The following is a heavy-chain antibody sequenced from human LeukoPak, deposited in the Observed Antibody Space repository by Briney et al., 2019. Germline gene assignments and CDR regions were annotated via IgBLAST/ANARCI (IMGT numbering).Heavy chain of an antibody. CDR2: IYYSGST. J-gene: IGHJ6*04. CDR3: ARGDKQQLVPVGMDV. V-gene: IGHV4-61*01. CDR1: GGSVSSGSYY. D-gene: IGHD6-13*01. Sequence: SETLSLTCTVSGGSVSSGSYYWSWIRQPPGKGLEWIGYIYYSGSTNYNPSLKSRVTISVDTSKNQFSLKLSSVTAADTAVYYCARGDKQQLVPVGMDVWGKGTTVTVSS.